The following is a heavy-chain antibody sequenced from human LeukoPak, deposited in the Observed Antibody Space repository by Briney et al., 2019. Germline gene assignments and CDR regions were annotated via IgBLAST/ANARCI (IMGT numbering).Heavy chain of an antibody. J-gene: IGHJ4*02. CDR2: INSDGSST. CDR1: GFIFSSYW. Sequence: GGSLRLSCAASGFIFSSYWMHWVRQAPGKGLVWVSRINSDGSSTSYADSVKGRFTISRDNAKNTLYLQMNSLRAEDTAVYYCARDRGGKDYYDFWSGYYTFDYWGQGTLVTVSS. D-gene: IGHD3-3*01. CDR3: ARDRGGKDYYDFWSGYYTFDY. V-gene: IGHV3-74*01.